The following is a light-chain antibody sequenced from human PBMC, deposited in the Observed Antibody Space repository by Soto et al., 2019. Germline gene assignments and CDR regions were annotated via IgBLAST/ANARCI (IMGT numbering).Light chain of an antibody. CDR2: GAS. Sequence: IGLAPSPGTLYISAGAGSTHYRRASQSVSSNLAWYQQKPGQAPRLLIYGASSRATGIPDRFSGSGSGTDFTLIISRLEPEDFAVYYCQQYGSSPPTFGQGTKVDIK. CDR1: QSVSSN. J-gene: IGKJ1*01. CDR3: QQYGSSPPT. V-gene: IGKV3-20*01.